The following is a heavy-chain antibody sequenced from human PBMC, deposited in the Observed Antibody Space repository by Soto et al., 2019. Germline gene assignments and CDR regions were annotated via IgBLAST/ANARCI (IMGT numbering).Heavy chain of an antibody. J-gene: IGHJ5*02. D-gene: IGHD3-22*01. CDR1: GYRFTSYW. CDR3: ARKDKSGYFNWFDP. Sequence: GESLKISCRTSGYRFTSYWIGWVRQMPGKGLGWTGIIFPSDSDTRYSPSFQGQVTISADRSTSTVFLQWASLKASDTAVYFCARKDKSGYFNWFDPWGQGTLVTVSS. CDR2: IFPSDSDT. V-gene: IGHV5-51*01.